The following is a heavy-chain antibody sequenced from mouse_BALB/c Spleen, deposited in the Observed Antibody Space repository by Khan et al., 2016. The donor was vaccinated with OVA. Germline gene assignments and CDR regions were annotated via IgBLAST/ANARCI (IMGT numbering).Heavy chain of an antibody. CDR3: AKYRIDY. CDR2: INPSSGYT. Sequence: QVRLQQSGAELAKPGASVKMSCKASGYTFTSYWMHWVKQRPGQGLEWIGYINPSSGYTEYNQNFKDKDTLTADKSSSTAYMQLCSLTSEDSAVYYCAKYRIDYWGQGTTLTVSS. V-gene: IGHV1-7*01. D-gene: IGHD1-3*01. CDR1: GYTFTSYW. J-gene: IGHJ2*01.